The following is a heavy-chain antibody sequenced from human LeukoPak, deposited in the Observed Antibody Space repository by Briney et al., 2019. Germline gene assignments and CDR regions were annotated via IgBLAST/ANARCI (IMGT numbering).Heavy chain of an antibody. CDR2: ICNSGGT. D-gene: IGHD6-19*01. V-gene: IGHV4-34*11. CDR3: AKTGRPNNSGWYRWFDP. CDR1: GGSFSGYY. J-gene: IGHJ5*02. Sequence: SETLSLTCAVYGGSFSGYYWSWIRQPPGKGLEWIGCICNSGGTNYNPSLKSRVTISVDTSKNQFSLNLSSVTAADTAVYYCAKTGRPNNSGWYRWFDPWGQGTLVTVSS.